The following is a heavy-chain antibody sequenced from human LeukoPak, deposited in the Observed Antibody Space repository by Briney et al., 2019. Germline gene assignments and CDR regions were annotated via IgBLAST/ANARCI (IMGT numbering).Heavy chain of an antibody. V-gene: IGHV4-59*01. D-gene: IGHD6-13*01. CDR1: GGSISSYY. CDR2: IDFSGST. Sequence: SETLSLTCSVSGGSISSYYWSWIRQPPGKGLEWIGSIDFSGSTKYNPSLKSRVTISIDASKNQFSLKLSSVTAADTAVYYCARSVRRTSWPQTNISYYYYMDVWGKGTTVTVSS. J-gene: IGHJ6*03. CDR3: ARSVRRTSWPQTNISYYYYMDV.